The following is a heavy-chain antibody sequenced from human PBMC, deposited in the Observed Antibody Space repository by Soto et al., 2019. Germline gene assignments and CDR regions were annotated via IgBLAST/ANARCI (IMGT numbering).Heavy chain of an antibody. Sequence: GGSLRLSCAASGFTFSSYAMSWVRQAPGKGLEWVSAISGSGGSTYYADSVKGRFTISRDNSKNTLYLQMNSLRAEDTAVYYCAKVTYCSGGSCYPEGKYYYYMDVWGKGTTVTVSS. CDR3: AKVTYCSGGSCYPEGKYYYYMDV. V-gene: IGHV3-23*01. CDR1: GFTFSSYA. J-gene: IGHJ6*03. D-gene: IGHD2-15*01. CDR2: ISGSGGST.